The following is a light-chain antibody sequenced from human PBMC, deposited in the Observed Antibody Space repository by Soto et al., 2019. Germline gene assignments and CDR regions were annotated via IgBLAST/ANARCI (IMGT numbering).Light chain of an antibody. CDR2: AAS. J-gene: IGKJ5*01. V-gene: IGKV3-11*01. CDR1: QSVSSY. CDR3: QQRRNWPPT. Sequence: IVLTQSPATLSLSPGERATLSCRAGQSVSSYLAWYQQKPGQAPRLLIYAASNRATGIPARFSGSGSGTDFTLTISSLEPEDFAVYYCQQRRNWPPTFGQGTRLEI.